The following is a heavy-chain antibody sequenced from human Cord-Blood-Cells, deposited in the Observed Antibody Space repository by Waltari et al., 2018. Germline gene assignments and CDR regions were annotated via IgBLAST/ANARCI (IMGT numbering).Heavy chain of an antibody. V-gene: IGHV1-2*04. Sequence: QVQLVQSGAEVKKPGASVKVSCKASGYTFTGSYIPWVRQAPGQGLEWMGWINPNSGGTNYAQKFQGWVTMTRDTSISTAYMELSRLRSDDTAVYYCARARADGDYYYFDYWGQGTLVTVSS. J-gene: IGHJ4*02. CDR3: ARARADGDYYYFDY. CDR1: GYTFTGSY. CDR2: INPNSGGT. D-gene: IGHD4-17*01.